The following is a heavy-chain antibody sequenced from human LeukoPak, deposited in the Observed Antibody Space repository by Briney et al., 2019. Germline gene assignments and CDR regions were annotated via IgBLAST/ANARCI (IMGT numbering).Heavy chain of an antibody. V-gene: IGHV4-39*07. CDR3: ARELRYCSGSSCQSGDY. J-gene: IGHJ4*02. CDR2: IYYNGAT. Sequence: SETLSLTCTVSSGSISSSSYYWGWIRQPPGKGLEWIGTIYYNGATYYHPSLKSRVTMSVDTSKNQFSLKLTSLTAADTAVYYCARELRYCSGSSCQSGDYWGQGTLVTVSS. D-gene: IGHD2-15*01. CDR1: SGSISSSSYY.